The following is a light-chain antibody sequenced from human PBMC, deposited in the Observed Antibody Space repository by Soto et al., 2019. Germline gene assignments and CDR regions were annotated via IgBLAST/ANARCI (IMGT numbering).Light chain of an antibody. CDR3: QSYDSSLSGSGRV. Sequence: QSVLTQPPSVSGAPGQRVTISCTGSSSNIGAGYDVHWYQQLPGTAPKLLIYGNSNRPSGVPDRFSGSKSGTSASLAITGLQAEAEDDYYCQSYDSSLSGSGRVFGGGTKLTVL. CDR2: GNS. CDR1: SSNIGAGYD. J-gene: IGLJ3*02. V-gene: IGLV1-40*01.